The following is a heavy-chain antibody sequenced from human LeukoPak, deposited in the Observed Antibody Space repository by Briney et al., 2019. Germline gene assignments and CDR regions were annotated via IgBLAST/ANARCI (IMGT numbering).Heavy chain of an antibody. CDR3: VKGPRPDITVAHTVEN. D-gene: IGHD6-19*01. Sequence: GGSLRLSCAASGFIFSNYAMSWVRQVPGRGLEWVSTISSRGDSTYVADSVKGRFTISRDNSKNSLYLQMSTVRAEDTAVYYCVKGPRPDITVAHTVENWGQGTLVTVSS. V-gene: IGHV3-23*01. J-gene: IGHJ4*02. CDR1: GFIFSNYA. CDR2: ISSRGDST.